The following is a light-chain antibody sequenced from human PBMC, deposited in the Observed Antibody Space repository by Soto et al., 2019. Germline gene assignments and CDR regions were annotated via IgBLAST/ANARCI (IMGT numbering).Light chain of an antibody. J-gene: IGLJ2*01. V-gene: IGLV4-69*01. CDR3: QTWGTGIYVG. CDR1: SGHSTYA. CDR2: VNSDGSH. Sequence: QLVLTQSPSASASLGASVKLTCTLTSGHSTYAIAWHQQQPEKGPRYLMKVNSDGSHTKGDGIPDRFSGSSSGAERYLTISSLQSEDEADYYCQTWGTGIYVGFGGGTKLTVL.